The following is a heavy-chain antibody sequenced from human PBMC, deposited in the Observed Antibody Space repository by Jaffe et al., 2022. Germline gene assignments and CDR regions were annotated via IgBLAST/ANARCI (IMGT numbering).Heavy chain of an antibody. V-gene: IGHV4-34*01. CDR3: ARGRGSRFGELRFDY. Sequence: QVQLQQWGAGLLKPSETLSLTCAVYGGSFSGYYWSWIRQPPGKGLEWIGEINHSGSTNYNPSLKSRVTISVDTSKNQFSLKLSSVTAADTAVYYCARGRGSRFGELRFDYWGQGTLVTVSS. D-gene: IGHD3-10*01. J-gene: IGHJ4*02. CDR2: INHSGST. CDR1: GGSFSGYY.